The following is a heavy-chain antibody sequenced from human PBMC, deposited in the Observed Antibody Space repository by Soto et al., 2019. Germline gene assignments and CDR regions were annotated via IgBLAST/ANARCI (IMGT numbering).Heavy chain of an antibody. CDR1: GFTFSNFA. CDR3: AKVYFGESDGFDI. J-gene: IGHJ3*02. D-gene: IGHD3-16*01. Sequence: VNLLESGGGLVQPGGSLRLSCAASGFTFSNFAMSWVRQAPGRGLEWVSEITASGRTPSYADSVKGRFTISKDESKNTLDLQMNSLRADDTALYYCAKVYFGESDGFDIWGQGPMVTVSS. V-gene: IGHV3-23*01. CDR2: ITASGRTP.